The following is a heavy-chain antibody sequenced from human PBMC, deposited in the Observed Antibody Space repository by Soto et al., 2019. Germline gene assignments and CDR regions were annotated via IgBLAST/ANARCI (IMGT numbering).Heavy chain of an antibody. D-gene: IGHD1-7*01. CDR3: ASRDPGTSVDY. Sequence: QVQLQESGPGLVKPSGTLSLTCAVSGGSFTSNNWWTWVRQPPGQGLEWIGEIYRTGSTNYNPSLKSRVTISLDKSENQSTLKVTSLTAAETAVYYCASRDPGTSVDYWGQGTLVTVSS. CDR2: IYRTGST. CDR1: GGSFTSNNW. J-gene: IGHJ4*02. V-gene: IGHV4-4*02.